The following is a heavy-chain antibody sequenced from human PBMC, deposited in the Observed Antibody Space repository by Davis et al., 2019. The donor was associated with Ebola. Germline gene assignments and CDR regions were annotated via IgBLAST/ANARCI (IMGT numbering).Heavy chain of an antibody. CDR3: ARDQNYYDSLYYYGMDV. Sequence: ASVKVSCKASGYTFTSYYMHWVRQAPGQGLEWMGIINPSGGSTSYAQKLQGRVTMTTDTSTSTAYMELRSLRSDDTAVYYCARDQNYYDSLYYYGMDVWGQGTTVTVSS. D-gene: IGHD3-22*01. V-gene: IGHV1-46*01. CDR1: GYTFTSYY. CDR2: INPSGGST. J-gene: IGHJ6*02.